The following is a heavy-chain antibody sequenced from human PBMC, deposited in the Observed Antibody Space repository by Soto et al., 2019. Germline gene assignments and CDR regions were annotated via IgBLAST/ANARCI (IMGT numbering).Heavy chain of an antibody. D-gene: IGHD2-15*01. CDR1: GFTFSSYG. J-gene: IGHJ2*01. Sequence: QVQLVESGGGVVQPGRSLRLSCAASGFTFSSYGMHWVRQAPGKGLEWVAVIWYDGSNKYYADSVKGRFTISRDNSKNTLYLQMNSLRAEDTAVYYCARPFPPPDCSGGSCYSITYWYFDLWGRGTLVTVSS. V-gene: IGHV3-33*01. CDR2: IWYDGSNK. CDR3: ARPFPPPDCSGGSCYSITYWYFDL.